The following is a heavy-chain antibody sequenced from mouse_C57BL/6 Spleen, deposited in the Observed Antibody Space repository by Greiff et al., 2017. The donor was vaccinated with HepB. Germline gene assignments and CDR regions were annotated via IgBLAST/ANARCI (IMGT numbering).Heavy chain of an antibody. V-gene: IGHV1-53*01. Sequence: QVQLQQPGTELVKPGASVKLSCKASGYTFTSYWMHWVQQRPGQDLEWIGNINPSNGGTNYNEKFKSKATLTVDNSSSTAYMQLSSLTSEDSAVYYCAGENRLLRSAWFAYWGQGTLVTVSA. D-gene: IGHD1-1*01. CDR3: AGENRLLRSAWFAY. J-gene: IGHJ3*01. CDR1: GYTFTSYW. CDR2: INPSNGGT.